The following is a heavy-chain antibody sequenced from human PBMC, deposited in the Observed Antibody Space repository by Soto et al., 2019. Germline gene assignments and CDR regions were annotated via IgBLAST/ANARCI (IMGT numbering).Heavy chain of an antibody. Sequence: PLETLSLTCGLSGSLPVGSLSTYFWTWIRQPPGKGLEWIGEINHSGSPNYSPSLRGRVTISLDTSKKQFSLNLSSVTAADTAVYFCARARFSQWSQDYYGLDVWGQGTTVTVSS. D-gene: IGHD3-3*01. V-gene: IGHV4-34*01. CDR3: ARARFSQWSQDYYGLDV. CDR2: INHSGSP. CDR1: GSLPVGSLSTYF. J-gene: IGHJ6*02.